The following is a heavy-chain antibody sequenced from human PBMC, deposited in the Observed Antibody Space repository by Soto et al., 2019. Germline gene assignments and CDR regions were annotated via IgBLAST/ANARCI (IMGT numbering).Heavy chain of an antibody. Sequence: GGSLRLSCAASGFTVSSNYMSWVRQAPGKGLEWVSVIYSGGSTYYADSVKGRFTISRHNSKNTLYLQMNSLRAEDTAVYYCARWDSSGWFGQAFDIWGQGTMVTVSS. CDR3: ARWDSSGWFGQAFDI. V-gene: IGHV3-53*04. J-gene: IGHJ3*02. CDR2: IYSGGST. D-gene: IGHD6-19*01. CDR1: GFTVSSNY.